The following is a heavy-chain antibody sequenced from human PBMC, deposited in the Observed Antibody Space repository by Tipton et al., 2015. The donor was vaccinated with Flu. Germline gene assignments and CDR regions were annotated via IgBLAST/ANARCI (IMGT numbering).Heavy chain of an antibody. CDR1: GFTFSSYE. CDR2: ISSSGSTI. Sequence: QLVQSGGGLVKPGGSLRLSCAASGFTFSSYEMNWVRQAPGKGLEWVSYISSSGSTIYYADSVKGRFTISRDNAKNSLYLQMNSLRAEDTAVYYCAREQQWLNGDYWGQGTLVTVSS. CDR3: AREQQWLNGDY. D-gene: IGHD6-19*01. J-gene: IGHJ4*02. V-gene: IGHV3-48*03.